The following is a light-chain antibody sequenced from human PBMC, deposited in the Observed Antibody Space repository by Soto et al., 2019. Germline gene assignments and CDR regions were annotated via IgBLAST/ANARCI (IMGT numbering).Light chain of an antibody. Sequence: DIQMTQSPSTLSASVGDRVTITCRASQSISGWLAWYQQKPGKAPKLLIYDVSSLESGVPSRFSGSGSGTEFTLNISSLQPDDFGTYYCQQYNSYPRTFGQGTKVEIK. V-gene: IGKV1-5*01. J-gene: IGKJ1*01. CDR3: QQYNSYPRT. CDR2: DVS. CDR1: QSISGW.